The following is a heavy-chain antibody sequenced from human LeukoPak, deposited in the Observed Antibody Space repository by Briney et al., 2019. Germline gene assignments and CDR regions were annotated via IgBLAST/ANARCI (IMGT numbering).Heavy chain of an antibody. V-gene: IGHV3-21*01. D-gene: IGHD1-26*01. Sequence: ISTSSSYIYYVDSVKGRFTISRDNAKNSLYLQMNSLRAEDTAVYYCARDVGTYFAQYSFDFWGQGTLVTVSS. CDR2: ISTSSSYI. J-gene: IGHJ4*02. CDR3: ARDVGTYFAQYSFDF.